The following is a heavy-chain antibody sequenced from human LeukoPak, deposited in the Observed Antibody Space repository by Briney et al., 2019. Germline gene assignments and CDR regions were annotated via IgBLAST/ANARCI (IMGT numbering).Heavy chain of an antibody. D-gene: IGHD5-18*01. CDR2: ISGSGATT. V-gene: IGHV3-23*01. Sequence: GGSLRLSCAASGFTFSSYAMSWVRQAPGMGLEWVSAISGSGATTFYADSVRGRFAISRDNSKSTLYLQINSLRAEDTAVYYCAKAGNSYGDRFDYWGQGTLVSVSS. CDR1: GFTFSSYA. J-gene: IGHJ4*02. CDR3: AKAGNSYGDRFDY.